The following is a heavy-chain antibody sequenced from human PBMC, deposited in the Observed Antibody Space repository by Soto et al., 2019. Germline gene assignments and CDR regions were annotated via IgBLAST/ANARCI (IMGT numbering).Heavy chain of an antibody. CDR1: GGSISSGDYY. Sequence: SETLSLTCTVSGGSISSGDYYWSWIRQPPGKGLEWIGYIYYSGSTYYNPSLKSRVTISVDTSKNQFSLKLSSVTAADTAVYYCARGTANENWFDPWGQGTLVTVSS. CDR2: IYYSGST. CDR3: ARGTANENWFDP. D-gene: IGHD2-8*02. J-gene: IGHJ5*02. V-gene: IGHV4-30-4*01.